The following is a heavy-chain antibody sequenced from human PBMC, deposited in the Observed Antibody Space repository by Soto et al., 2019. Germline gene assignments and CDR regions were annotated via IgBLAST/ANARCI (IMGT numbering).Heavy chain of an antibody. Sequence: SETLSLTCTVSGGSISSYYWSWIRQPPGKGLEWIGHFYYSGSTNYNPSLKSRVTISVDTSKNQFSLKLSSVTAADTAVYYCARGGWKLFDYWGQGTLVTVSS. V-gene: IGHV4-59*01. CDR3: ARGGWKLFDY. J-gene: IGHJ4*02. CDR2: FYYSGST. D-gene: IGHD6-19*01. CDR1: GGSISSYY.